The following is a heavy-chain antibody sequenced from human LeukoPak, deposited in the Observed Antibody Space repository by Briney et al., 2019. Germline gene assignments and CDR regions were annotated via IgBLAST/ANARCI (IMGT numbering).Heavy chain of an antibody. D-gene: IGHD6-13*01. CDR2: MNPNSGNT. V-gene: IGHV1-8*03. CDR3: ARLGSSIQSGDY. CDR1: GYTFTSYD. Sequence: ASVKVSCKASGYTFTSYDINWVRQATGQGLEWMGWMNPNSGNTGYAQKFQGRVTITRNTSISTAYMELSSLRSEDTAVYYCARLGSSIQSGDYWGQGTLVTVSS. J-gene: IGHJ4*02.